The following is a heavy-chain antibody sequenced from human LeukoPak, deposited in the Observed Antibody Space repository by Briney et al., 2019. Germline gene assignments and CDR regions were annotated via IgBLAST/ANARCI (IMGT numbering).Heavy chain of an antibody. CDR1: GFTFSSYA. V-gene: IGHV3-23*01. J-gene: IGHJ5*02. CDR3: AKDLITMVRGVIRPGNWFDP. Sequence: GGSLRLSCAASGFTFSSYAMSWVRQAPGKGLEWVSAISGSGGSTYYADSVKGRFTISRDNSKNTLYLQMNSLRAEDTAVYYCAKDLITMVRGVIRPGNWFDPWGQGTLVTVSS. CDR2: ISGSGGST. D-gene: IGHD3-10*01.